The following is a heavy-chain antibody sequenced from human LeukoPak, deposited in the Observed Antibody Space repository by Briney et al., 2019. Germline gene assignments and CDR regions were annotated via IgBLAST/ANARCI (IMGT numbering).Heavy chain of an antibody. CDR1: GGSISSYY. CDR3: ARVRRYCSGGSCPVYNWFDP. D-gene: IGHD2-15*01. Sequence: SETLSLTCIVSGGSISSYYWSWIRQPPGKGLEWIGYIYYSGSTNYNPSLKSRVTISVDTSKNQFSLKLSSVTAADTAVYYCARVRRYCSGGSCPVYNWFDPWGQGTLVTVSS. CDR2: IYYSGST. J-gene: IGHJ5*02. V-gene: IGHV4-59*12.